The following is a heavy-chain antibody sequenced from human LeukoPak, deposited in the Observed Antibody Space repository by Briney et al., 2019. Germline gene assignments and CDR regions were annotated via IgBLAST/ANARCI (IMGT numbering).Heavy chain of an antibody. CDR2: IYTSGST. Sequence: PSETLSLTCTVSGASISSYYWSWIRQPPGKGLEWIGRIYTSGSTNYNPSLKSRVTMSLDTSKNQFSLKLSSVTAADTAVYYCARVSWFPRTSYYYMDVWGKGTTVTVSS. CDR3: ARVSWFPRTSYYYMDV. V-gene: IGHV4-4*07. CDR1: GASISSYY. J-gene: IGHJ6*03. D-gene: IGHD3-9*01.